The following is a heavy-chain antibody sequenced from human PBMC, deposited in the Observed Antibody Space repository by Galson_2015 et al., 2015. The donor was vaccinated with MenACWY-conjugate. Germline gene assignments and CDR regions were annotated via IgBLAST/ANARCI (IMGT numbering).Heavy chain of an antibody. D-gene: IGHD1-26*01. CDR2: IVVGSGNT. CDR3: AASGMGATTFYYYYGMDV. V-gene: IGHV1-58*02. CDR1: GFTFTSSA. Sequence: SVKVSCKASGFTFTSSAMQWARQARGQRLEWIGWIVVGSGNTNYAQKFQERVTITRDMSTSTAYMELSSLRSEDTAVYYCAASGMGATTFYYYYGMDVWGQGTTVTVSS. J-gene: IGHJ6*02.